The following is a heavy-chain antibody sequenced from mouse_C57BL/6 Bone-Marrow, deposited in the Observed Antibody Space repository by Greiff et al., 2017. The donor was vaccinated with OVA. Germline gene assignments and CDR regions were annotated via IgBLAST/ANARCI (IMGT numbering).Heavy chain of an antibody. D-gene: IGHD6-1*01. CDR3: ARQGSAGGFAY. J-gene: IGHJ3*01. Sequence: EVKVVESGGGLVQPGESLKLSCESNEYEFPSHDMSWVRKTPEKRLELVAAINSDGGSTYYPDTMERRFIISRDNTKKTLYLQMSSLRSEYTALYYCARQGSAGGFAYWGQGTLVTVSA. V-gene: IGHV5-2*01. CDR2: INSDGGST. CDR1: EYEFPSHD.